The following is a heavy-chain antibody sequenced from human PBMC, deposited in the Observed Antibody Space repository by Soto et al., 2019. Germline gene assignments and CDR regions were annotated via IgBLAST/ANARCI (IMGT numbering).Heavy chain of an antibody. CDR1: GFTFNNYA. CDR3: AKGRGTNYYYHMDV. CDR2: ITGSGDSA. J-gene: IGHJ6*03. Sequence: EVQLLESGGGLVQPGGSLRLSCAASGFTFNNYAISWVRQASGKGLEWVSTITGSGDSAYYADSVKGRFIISRDNSKNTLYMQMHSLGAEDSAIYYCAKGRGTNYYYHMDVWGGGTTVTVSS. D-gene: IGHD1-26*01. V-gene: IGHV3-23*01.